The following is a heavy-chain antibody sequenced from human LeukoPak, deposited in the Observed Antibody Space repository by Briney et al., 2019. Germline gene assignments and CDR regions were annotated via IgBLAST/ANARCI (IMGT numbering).Heavy chain of an antibody. CDR2: VYYSGRT. CDR1: GGYISTSNYY. J-gene: IGHJ4*02. CDR3: ARFFYYDASLPPY. V-gene: IGHV4-39*01. D-gene: IGHD3-16*01. Sequence: SETLSLTCSVSGGYISTSNYYWGWIRQPPGKGLEWIGTVYYSGRTYYNPSLQSRVTISLDTSQNQLSLQVRSVTVVDTAVYYCARFFYYDASLPPYWGQGTLVTVSS.